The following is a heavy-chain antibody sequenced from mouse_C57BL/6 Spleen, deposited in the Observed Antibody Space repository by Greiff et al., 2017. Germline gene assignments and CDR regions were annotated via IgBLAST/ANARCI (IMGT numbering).Heavy chain of an antibody. Sequence: QVQLQQSGAELVRPGASVTLSCKASGYTFTDYEMHWVKQTPVHGLEWIGAIDPETGGTAYNQKFKGKAILTADKSSSTAYMELRSLTSEASAVYYCTGYGDYSASSYVYYFDYWGQGTTLTVSS. V-gene: IGHV1-15*01. D-gene: IGHD1-1*01. J-gene: IGHJ2*01. CDR1: GYTFTDYE. CDR3: TGYGDYSASSYVYYFDY. CDR2: IDPETGGT.